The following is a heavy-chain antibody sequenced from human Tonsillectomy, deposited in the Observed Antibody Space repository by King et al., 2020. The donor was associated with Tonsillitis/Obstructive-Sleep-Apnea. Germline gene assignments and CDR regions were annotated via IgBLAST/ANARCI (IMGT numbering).Heavy chain of an antibody. J-gene: IGHJ4*02. D-gene: IGHD3-10*01. CDR2: IKSKTDGGTT. CDR1: AFTFSNAW. Sequence: VQLVESGGGLVKPGGSLRLSYAASAFTFSNAWMSWVRQAPGKGLEWVGRIKSKTDGGTTDYAAPVKGRFTISRDDSKNTLYLQMNSLKTEDTAVYYCTTDTGRMSIRGYWGQGTLVTVSS. CDR3: TTDTGRMSIRGY. V-gene: IGHV3-15*01.